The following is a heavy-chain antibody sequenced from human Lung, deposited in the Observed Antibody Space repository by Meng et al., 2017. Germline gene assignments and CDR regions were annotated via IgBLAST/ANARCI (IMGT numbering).Heavy chain of an antibody. Sequence: QVQLVESGGGVVQPGRLLRLSCAASGFTFSSYGSHGVRQAPGKGLEWVAVIWYDGSNKYYADSVKGRFTISRDNSKNTLYLQMNSLRAEDTAVYYCARGRYSSSSAVVDYWGQGTLVTVSS. D-gene: IGHD6-13*01. CDR2: IWYDGSNK. J-gene: IGHJ4*02. V-gene: IGHV3-33*01. CDR1: GFTFSSYG. CDR3: ARGRYSSSSAVVDY.